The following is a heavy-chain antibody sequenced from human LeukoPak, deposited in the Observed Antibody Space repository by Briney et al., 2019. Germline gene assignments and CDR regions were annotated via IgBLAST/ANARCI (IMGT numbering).Heavy chain of an antibody. J-gene: IGHJ4*02. CDR2: IYYSGST. CDR3: ARAPNPDFFDD. D-gene: IGHD2-8*01. V-gene: IGHV4-61*01. CDR1: GGSVSSGSYY. Sequence: SETLSLTCTVSGGSVSSGSYYWSWIRQPPGKGLEWIGYIYYSGSTNYNPSLKSRVAISVDTSRNQFSLKLSSVTAADTAVYYCARAPNPDFFDDWGQGTLVTVSS.